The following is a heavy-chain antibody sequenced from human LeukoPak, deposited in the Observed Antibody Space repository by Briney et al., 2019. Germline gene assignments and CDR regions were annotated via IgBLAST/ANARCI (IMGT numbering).Heavy chain of an antibody. Sequence: GGSLRLSCGASGFIITTYGVHWVRQAPGKGLEWVAFIRYDGSNKYYADSVKGRFTISRDNSKNTLYLQMNSLRAEDTAVYYCAKDRAPYSSSWYDYWGQGTLVTVSS. J-gene: IGHJ4*02. CDR2: IRYDGSNK. CDR1: GFIITTYG. CDR3: AKDRAPYSSSWYDY. V-gene: IGHV3-30*02. D-gene: IGHD6-13*01.